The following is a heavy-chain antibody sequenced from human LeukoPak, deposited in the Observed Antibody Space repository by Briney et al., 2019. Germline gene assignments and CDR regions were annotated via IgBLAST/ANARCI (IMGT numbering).Heavy chain of an antibody. CDR3: ASYCDLAACQSADDY. J-gene: IGHJ4*02. Sequence: PGGSLRLSCLTSGFTLSTNAMSWVRQAPGKGLEWISGISGSGASTYYADSVKGRFTISRDNSKSTLFLQMNYLRAEDTALYYCASYCDLAACQSADDYWGQGTLVTVSS. V-gene: IGHV3-23*01. D-gene: IGHD2-21*01. CDR2: ISGSGAST. CDR1: GFTLSTNA.